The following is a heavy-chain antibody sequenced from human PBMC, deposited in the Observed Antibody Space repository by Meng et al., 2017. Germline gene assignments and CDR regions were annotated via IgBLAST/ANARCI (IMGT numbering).Heavy chain of an antibody. CDR1: GASISSGYW. V-gene: IGHV4-4*02. J-gene: IGHJ4*02. Sequence: SETLSLTCAVSGASISSGYWWSWVRLPPGKGLEWIGETYHSGGTNYNPSLKSRVTISADTSKNQFSLNLNSITAADTAVYYCARQTVYDSSGYAFDYWGQGTLVTVSS. CDR2: TYHSGGT. CDR3: ARQTVYDSSGYAFDY. D-gene: IGHD3-22*01.